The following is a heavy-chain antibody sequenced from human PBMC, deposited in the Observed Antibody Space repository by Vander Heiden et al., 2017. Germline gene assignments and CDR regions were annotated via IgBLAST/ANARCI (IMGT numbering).Heavy chain of an antibody. Sequence: QVQLVESGGGVVKPGRSLRLSCAASGCTFSSYGMHWVRQAPGKGLEWVAVISYDGSNKYYADSVKGRFTISRDNSKNTLYLQMNSLRAEDTAVYYCAKDKFTAAGTPFDYWGQGTLVTVSS. CDR2: ISYDGSNK. J-gene: IGHJ4*02. CDR1: GCTFSSYG. D-gene: IGHD6-13*01. V-gene: IGHV3-30*18. CDR3: AKDKFTAAGTPFDY.